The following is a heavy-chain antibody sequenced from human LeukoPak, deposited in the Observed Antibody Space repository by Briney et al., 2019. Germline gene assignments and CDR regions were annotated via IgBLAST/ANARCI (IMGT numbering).Heavy chain of an antibody. Sequence: GGSLRLSCAASGFTFSSYEMNWVRQAPGKGLEWVSYISSSGSTIYYADSVKGRFTISRDNAKNSLYLQMNSLRAEDTAVYYCARDDVVVPAAIVWGQGTLVTVSS. CDR2: ISSSGSTI. CDR1: GFTFSSYE. J-gene: IGHJ4*02. CDR3: ARDDVVVPAAIV. D-gene: IGHD2-2*02. V-gene: IGHV3-48*03.